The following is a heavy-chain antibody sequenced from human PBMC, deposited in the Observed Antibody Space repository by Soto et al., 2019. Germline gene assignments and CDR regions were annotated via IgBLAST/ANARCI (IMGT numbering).Heavy chain of an antibody. J-gene: IGHJ2*01. V-gene: IGHV3-33*01. CDR1: GFIFSSYG. CDR2: IWYDGTNK. D-gene: IGHD4-17*01. Sequence: QVQLVESGGGVVQPGRSLRLSCATSGFIFSSYGMHWVRQGPGKGLEWVAVIWYDGTNKYYADSMNGRFTISRDDSKNTLYLQMNSLRAEDTAVYYCARGPMTTVTTWGDWYFDLWGRGTLVTVSS. CDR3: ARGPMTTVTTWGDWYFDL.